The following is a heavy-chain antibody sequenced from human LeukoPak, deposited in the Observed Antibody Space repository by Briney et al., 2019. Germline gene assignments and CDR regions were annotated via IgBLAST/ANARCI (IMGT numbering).Heavy chain of an antibody. J-gene: IGHJ4*02. V-gene: IGHV3-48*04. Sequence: GGSLRLSCAASGFTFSSYSMDWVRQAPGKGLEWVSYISTGSSTIYYADSVKGRFTISRDNAKNSLYLQMNSLRAEDTAVYYCARDKMDLWEPYYFDYWGQGTLVTVSS. CDR1: GFTFSSYS. CDR3: ARDKMDLWEPYYFDY. CDR2: ISTGSSTI. D-gene: IGHD1-26*01.